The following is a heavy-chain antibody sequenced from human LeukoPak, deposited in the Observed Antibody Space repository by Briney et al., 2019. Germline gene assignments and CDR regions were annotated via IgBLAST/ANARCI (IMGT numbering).Heavy chain of an antibody. Sequence: SVKVSCKASGGTFSSYAISWVRQAPGQGLEWMGGIIPIFGTANYAQKFQGRVTITTDESTSTAYMELSSLRSEDTAVYYCARATRGFGVGSHFDYWGQGTLVTVSS. D-gene: IGHD3-3*01. CDR3: ARATRGFGVGSHFDY. CDR1: GGTFSSYA. CDR2: IIPIFGTA. J-gene: IGHJ4*02. V-gene: IGHV1-69*05.